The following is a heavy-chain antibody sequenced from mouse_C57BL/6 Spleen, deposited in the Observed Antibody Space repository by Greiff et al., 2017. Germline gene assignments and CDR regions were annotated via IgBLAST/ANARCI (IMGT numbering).Heavy chain of an antibody. CDR2: ISYDGSN. J-gene: IGHJ2*01. CDR1: GYSITSGYY. Sequence: DVQLQESGPGLVKPSQSLSLTCSVTGYSITSGYYWNWIRQFPGNKLEWMGYISYDGSNNYNPSLKNRISITRDTSKNQFFLKLNSVTTEDTATYYCARGGYDGGYFGYWGQGTTLTVAS. D-gene: IGHD2-14*01. CDR3: ARGGYDGGYFGY. V-gene: IGHV3-6*01.